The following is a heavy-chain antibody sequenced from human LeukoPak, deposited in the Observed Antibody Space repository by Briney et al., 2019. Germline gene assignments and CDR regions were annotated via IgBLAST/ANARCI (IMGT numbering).Heavy chain of an antibody. Sequence: SETLSLTCTVSGGSISSSSSYWGWIRQSPGKGLEWIGSVYYSGSTYYNPPLKSRVTISVDTSKNRFSLKLSSVTAADTAVYYCARVTGYMIEDYFDYWGQGTLVTVSS. CDR2: VYYSGST. CDR1: GGSISSSSSY. D-gene: IGHD3-22*01. CDR3: ARVTGYMIEDYFDY. J-gene: IGHJ4*02. V-gene: IGHV4-39*07.